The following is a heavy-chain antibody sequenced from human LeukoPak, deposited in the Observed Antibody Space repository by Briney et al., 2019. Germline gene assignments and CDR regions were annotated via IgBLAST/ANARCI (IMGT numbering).Heavy chain of an antibody. D-gene: IGHD2-2*02. CDR1: GFTFSSYA. Sequence: PGGSLRLSCAASGFTFSSYAMSWVRQAPGKGLEWVSAISGSGGSTYYADSVKGRFTISRDNSKNTLYLQMNSLRAEDTAVYYCAKTSCSSTSCYSIYYFDYWGQGTLVTVSS. CDR3: AKTSCSSTSCYSIYYFDY. V-gene: IGHV3-23*01. CDR2: ISGSGGST. J-gene: IGHJ4*02.